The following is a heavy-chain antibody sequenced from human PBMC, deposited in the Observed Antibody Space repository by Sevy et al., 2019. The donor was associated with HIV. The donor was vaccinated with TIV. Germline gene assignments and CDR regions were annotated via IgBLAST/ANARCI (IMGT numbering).Heavy chain of an antibody. CDR1: GFTFSSYS. CDR2: ISSSSSTI. D-gene: IGHD6-19*01. Sequence: GGSLRLSCAASGFTFSSYSMNWVRQAPGKGLEWVSYISSSSSTIYYADSVKGRFTISRDNAKNSLYLQMNSLRDEDTAVYYCVRYRSGYYWYFDLWGRGTLVTVSS. CDR3: VRYRSGYYWYFDL. V-gene: IGHV3-48*02. J-gene: IGHJ2*01.